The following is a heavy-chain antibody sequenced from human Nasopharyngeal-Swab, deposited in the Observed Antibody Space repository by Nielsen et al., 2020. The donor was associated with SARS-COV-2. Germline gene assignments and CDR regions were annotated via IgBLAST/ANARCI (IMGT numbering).Heavy chain of an antibody. CDR3: ARGGGSSGWYVAFDI. Sequence: LETLSLTCAVYGGSFSGYYWSWIRQPPGKGLEWIGEINHSGSTNYNPSLKSRVTISVDTSKNQFSLKLSSVTAADTAVYYCARGGGSSGWYVAFDIWGQGTMVTVSS. V-gene: IGHV4-34*01. CDR1: GGSFSGYY. D-gene: IGHD6-13*01. J-gene: IGHJ3*02. CDR2: INHSGST.